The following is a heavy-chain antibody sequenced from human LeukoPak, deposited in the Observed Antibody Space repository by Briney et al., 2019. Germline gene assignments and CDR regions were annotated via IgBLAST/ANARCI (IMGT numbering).Heavy chain of an antibody. J-gene: IGHJ4*02. V-gene: IGHV3-7*04. CDR3: AKVWRTYRYTEN. CDR2: ISDGGSEI. CDR1: GFPFSNYW. D-gene: IGHD3-16*02. Sequence: GGSLRLSCAASGFPFSNYWMTWVRQTPGRGLEWVASISDGGSEIYYVESVQGRFTISRDNAKNSLYLQLNSLRAVDTGVYYCAKVWRTYRYTENWGQGTLVTVSS.